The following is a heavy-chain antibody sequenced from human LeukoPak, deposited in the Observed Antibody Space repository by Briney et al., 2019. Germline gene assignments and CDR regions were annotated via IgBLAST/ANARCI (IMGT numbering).Heavy chain of an antibody. V-gene: IGHV3-30*04. Sequence: GGALRLTCAASGWTFSSYALQWVRQAPGKGLEWVAVISYDGSDKNYADSVKGRFTISRDNSMDKLYLQMNSLRAEDTAVYYCARAVYRSGGYYFDYWGQGILVTVSS. D-gene: IGHD6-19*01. J-gene: IGHJ4*02. CDR3: ARAVYRSGGYYFDY. CDR2: ISYDGSDK. CDR1: GWTFSSYA.